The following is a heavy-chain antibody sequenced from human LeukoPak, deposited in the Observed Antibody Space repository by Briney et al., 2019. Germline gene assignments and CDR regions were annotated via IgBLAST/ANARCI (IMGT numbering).Heavy chain of an antibody. CDR3: ATEHWGPNS. CDR2: IKGDGSDK. CDR1: GFTVSSNY. V-gene: IGHV3-7*01. D-gene: IGHD3-16*01. J-gene: IGHJ4*02. Sequence: PGGSLRLSCAASGFTVSSNYMSWVRQAPGKGLEWLANIKGDGSDKNYVDSVKGRFTISRDNAKNSLFLQMSSLRGKDTALYYCATEHWGPNSWGQGTLVTVSS.